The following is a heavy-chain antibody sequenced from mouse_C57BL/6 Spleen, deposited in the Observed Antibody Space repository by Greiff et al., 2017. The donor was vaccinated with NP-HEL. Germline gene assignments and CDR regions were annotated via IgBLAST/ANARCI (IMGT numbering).Heavy chain of an antibody. J-gene: IGHJ4*01. CDR1: GYAFTNYL. V-gene: IGHV1-54*01. Sequence: QVQLKQSGAELVRPGTSVKVSCKASGYAFTNYLIEWVKQRPGQGLEWIGVINPGSGGTNYNEKFKGKATLTADKSSSTAYMQLSSLTSEDSAVYFCARTYYYGSSYGYAMDYWGQGTSVTVSS. CDR2: INPGSGGT. D-gene: IGHD1-1*01. CDR3: ARTYYYGSSYGYAMDY.